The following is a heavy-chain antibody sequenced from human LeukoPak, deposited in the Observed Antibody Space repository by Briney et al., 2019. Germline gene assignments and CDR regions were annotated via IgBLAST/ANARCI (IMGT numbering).Heavy chain of an antibody. Sequence: GGSLRLSCAASGFTFSSYSMNWVRQAPGKGLEWVSSISSSSSYIYYADSVKGRFTISRDNAKNSLYLQMNSLRAEDTAVYYCARNWVYYDFWSAPDDAFDIWGHGTVVTVSS. CDR1: GFTFSSYS. J-gene: IGHJ3*02. D-gene: IGHD3-3*01. CDR2: ISSSSSYI. V-gene: IGHV3-21*01. CDR3: ARNWVYYDFWSAPDDAFDI.